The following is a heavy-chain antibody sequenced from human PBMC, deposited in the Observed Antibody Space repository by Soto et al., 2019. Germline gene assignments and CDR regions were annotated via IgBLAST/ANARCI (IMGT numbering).Heavy chain of an antibody. Sequence: PGGSLRLSCSSSGFNFDDYGMTWFRQAPGKGLEWVGLIRSKSYGRTTEYAASVTDRFTISRDDFKRIAYLQMDGLKADDTAIYYCTREGTDGVVIIRWFDLWGQGTLVTVSS. CDR3: TREGTDGVVIIRWFDL. D-gene: IGHD3-10*01. CDR2: IRSKSYGRTT. CDR1: GFNFDDYG. J-gene: IGHJ5*02. V-gene: IGHV3-49*03.